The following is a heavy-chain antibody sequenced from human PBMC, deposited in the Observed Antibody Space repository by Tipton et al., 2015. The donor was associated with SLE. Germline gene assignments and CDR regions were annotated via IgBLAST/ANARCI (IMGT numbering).Heavy chain of an antibody. D-gene: IGHD3-10*01. V-gene: IGHV3-23*01. CDR3: AKERFGEEGCFDP. Sequence: SLRLSCAASGFTFRSYAMSWVRQAPGKGLEWVSAISGSGFSTYYADSVKGRFTISRDNSKNTLYLQMNSLRAEDTAVYYCAKERFGEEGCFDPWGQGTLVTVSS. J-gene: IGHJ5*02. CDR2: ISGSGFST. CDR1: GFTFRSYA.